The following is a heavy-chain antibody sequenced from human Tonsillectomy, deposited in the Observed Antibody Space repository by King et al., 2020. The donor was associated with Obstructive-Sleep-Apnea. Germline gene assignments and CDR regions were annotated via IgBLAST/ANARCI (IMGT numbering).Heavy chain of an antibody. Sequence: QLVQSGAEVKKPGSSVKVSCKASGGTFSSYAISWVRQAPGQGLECMGRSSPMLGIANYAQKFQGTVTITADKSTSTAYMELSSLRSEDTAVYYCARPMTTVTTEDYYYGMDVWGQGTTVTVSS. CDR1: GGTFSSYA. V-gene: IGHV1-69*04. CDR2: SSPMLGIA. J-gene: IGHJ6*02. CDR3: ARPMTTVTTEDYYYGMDV. D-gene: IGHD4-17*01.